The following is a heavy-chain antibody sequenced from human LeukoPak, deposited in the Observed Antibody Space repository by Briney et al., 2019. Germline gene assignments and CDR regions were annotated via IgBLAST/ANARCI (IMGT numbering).Heavy chain of an antibody. V-gene: IGHV1-2*02. Sequence: ASVKVSCKASGYTFTGYYMHWVRQAPGQGLEWMGWINPNTGGTNYAQKFQGRVNMTRDTTISTAYMELSRLTSDDTAVYYCASYPRYSSSPPFDYWGQGTLVTVSS. CDR3: ASYPRYSSSPPFDY. CDR2: INPNTGGT. J-gene: IGHJ4*02. CDR1: GYTFTGYY. D-gene: IGHD6-19*01.